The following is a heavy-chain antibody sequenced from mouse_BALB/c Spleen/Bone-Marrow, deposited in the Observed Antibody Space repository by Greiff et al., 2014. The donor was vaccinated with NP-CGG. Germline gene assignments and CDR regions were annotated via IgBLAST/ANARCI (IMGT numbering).Heavy chain of an antibody. CDR1: GYAFSSSW. CDR2: IYPGDGDT. J-gene: IGHJ4*01. CDR3: ARFRWGNYREGAMDY. Sequence: VMLVESGPELVKPGASVKISCKASGYAFSSSWMNWVKQRPGQGLEWIGRIYPGDGDTNYNGKFKGKATLTADKSSSTAYMQLSSLTSVDSAVYFCARFRWGNYREGAMDYWGQGTSVTVSS. D-gene: IGHD2-1*01. V-gene: IGHV1-82*01.